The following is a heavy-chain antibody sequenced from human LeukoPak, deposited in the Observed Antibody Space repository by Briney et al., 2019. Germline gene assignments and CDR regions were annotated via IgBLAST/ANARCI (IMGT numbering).Heavy chain of an antibody. D-gene: IGHD5-18*01. Sequence: PGGSLRLSCAASGFTFSSYVMHWVRQAPGKGLEWVAFIRYDGSNKYYADSVKGRFTISRDNSKNTLYLQMNSLRAEDTAVYYCAKNSGYSYGSYFDYWGQGTLVTVSS. CDR1: GFTFSSYV. J-gene: IGHJ4*02. CDR3: AKNSGYSYGSYFDY. V-gene: IGHV3-30*02. CDR2: IRYDGSNK.